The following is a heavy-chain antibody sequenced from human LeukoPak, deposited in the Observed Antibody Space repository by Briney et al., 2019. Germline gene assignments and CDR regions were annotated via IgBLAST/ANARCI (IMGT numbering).Heavy chain of an antibody. D-gene: IGHD5-18*01. CDR3: ARGRYSYGYGFDY. Sequence: GASVKVSCKASGGTFSSYAISWVRHAPGQGLEWMGRIIPILGIANYAQKFQGRVTITADKSTSTAYMELSSLRSEHTAVYYCARGRYSYGYGFDYWGQGTLVTVSS. J-gene: IGHJ4*02. CDR1: GGTFSSYA. V-gene: IGHV1-69*04. CDR2: IIPILGIA.